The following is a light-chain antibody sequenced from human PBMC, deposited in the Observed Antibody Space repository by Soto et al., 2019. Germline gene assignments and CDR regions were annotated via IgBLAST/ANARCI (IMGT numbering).Light chain of an antibody. CDR3: AAWDDSVNGWV. V-gene: IGLV1-44*01. Sequence: QLVLTQPPSASGTPGQRVTISCSGSSSNIGSNTVNWYQQLPGTAPKLLIYSTNQRPSGVPDRFSASKSGTSASLAISGLQSEDEADYYCAAWDDSVNGWVFGGGTKLTVL. CDR1: SSNIGSNT. CDR2: STN. J-gene: IGLJ3*02.